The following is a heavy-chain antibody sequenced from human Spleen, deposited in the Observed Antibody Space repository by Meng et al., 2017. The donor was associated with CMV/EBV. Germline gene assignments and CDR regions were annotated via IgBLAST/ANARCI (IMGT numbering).Heavy chain of an antibody. Sequence: SCRASGYSFTCYHIHWGRQAPGQAFEWMGRIDPRNNVTKYAQKFQGRVTMTRNTSISTAYMELTRLRFDDTALYYCARSLRFSSMGPWGQGTLVTVSS. CDR3: ARSLRFSSMGP. CDR1: GYSFTCYH. D-gene: IGHD3-16*02. CDR2: IDPRNNVT. V-gene: IGHV1-2*06. J-gene: IGHJ5*02.